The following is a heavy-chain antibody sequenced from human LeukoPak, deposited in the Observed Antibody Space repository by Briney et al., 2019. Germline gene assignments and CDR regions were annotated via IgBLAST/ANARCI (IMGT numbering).Heavy chain of an antibody. CDR2: INHSGST. V-gene: IGHV4-4*02. CDR3: ARGVRRFDYGDHGLGY. Sequence: SETLSLTCAVSGGSISSSNWWSWVRQPPGKGLEWIGEINHSGSTNFNPSLKSRVTISVDTSKNQFSLKLSSVTAADTAVYYCARGVRRFDYGDHGLGYWGQGTLVTVSS. D-gene: IGHD4-17*01. CDR1: GGSISSSNW. J-gene: IGHJ4*02.